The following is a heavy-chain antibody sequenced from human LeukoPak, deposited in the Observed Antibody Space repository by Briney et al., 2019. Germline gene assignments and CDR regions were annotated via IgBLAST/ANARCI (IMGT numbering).Heavy chain of an antibody. V-gene: IGHV1-8*01. CDR1: GYTFTNYD. CDR2: MNPNSGNT. D-gene: IGHD2-2*01. CDR3: ARPHCSSTDCHPPEWFDP. J-gene: IGHJ5*02. Sequence: ASVRVSCKTSGYTFTNYDINWVRQATGQGLEWMGWMNPNSGNTGYALKFQGRVTMTRNTSISTAYMELSSLRSEDTAVYYCARPHCSSTDCHPPEWFDPWGQGTLVTVSS.